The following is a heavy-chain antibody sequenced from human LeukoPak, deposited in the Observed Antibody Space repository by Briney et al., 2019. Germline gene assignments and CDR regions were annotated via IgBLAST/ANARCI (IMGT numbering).Heavy chain of an antibody. Sequence: SETLSLTCAVSGDSISSDYYWAWIRQPPGKGLERIGSVFHSENTYYNPSLKSRVTISVDTPKNQFSLKLTSVTAADTAVYYCARGNEDYYDSSGYLSWGQGTLVTVSS. D-gene: IGHD3-22*01. J-gene: IGHJ5*02. CDR1: GDSISSDYY. CDR3: ARGNEDYYDSSGYLS. CDR2: VFHSENT. V-gene: IGHV4-38-2*01.